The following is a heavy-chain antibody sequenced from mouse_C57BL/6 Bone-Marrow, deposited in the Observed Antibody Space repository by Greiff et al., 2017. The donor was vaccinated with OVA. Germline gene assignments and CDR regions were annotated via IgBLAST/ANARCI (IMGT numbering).Heavy chain of an antibody. J-gene: IGHJ1*03. Sequence: EVQLKESGAELVKPGASVKLSCTASGFTLKDYYMHWVQQRTEQGLEWIGRIDPGDGETKYAPKFQGKATITADTSSNTAYLQLSSLTSEDTAVYYCARSLYPGYFDVWGTGTTVTVSS. V-gene: IGHV14-2*01. CDR2: IDPGDGET. D-gene: IGHD2-1*01. CDR3: ARSLYPGYFDV. CDR1: GFTLKDYY.